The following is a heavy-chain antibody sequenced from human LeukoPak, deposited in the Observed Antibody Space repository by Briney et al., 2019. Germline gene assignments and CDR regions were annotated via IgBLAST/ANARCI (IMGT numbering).Heavy chain of an antibody. Sequence: GGSLRLSCAASGFTFSSYAMSWVRQAPGKGLEWVTAISGGGGTTYYADSVKGRFTISRDNSKNMLYLQMNSLRAEDMAVYYCAKESRTIAVAGADYWGQGTLVTVSS. CDR2: ISGGGGTT. D-gene: IGHD6-19*01. J-gene: IGHJ4*02. CDR3: AKESRTIAVAGADY. V-gene: IGHV3-23*01. CDR1: GFTFSSYA.